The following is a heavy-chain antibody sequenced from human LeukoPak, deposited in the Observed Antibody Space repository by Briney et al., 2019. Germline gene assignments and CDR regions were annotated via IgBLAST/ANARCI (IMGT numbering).Heavy chain of an antibody. V-gene: IGHV3-21*01. CDR1: GFTFSSYA. CDR2: ISSSSSYI. J-gene: IGHJ4*02. Sequence: GGSLRLSCAASGFTFSSYAMSWVRQAPGKGLEWVSSISSSSSYIYYAASVKGRFTISRDNAKNSLYLQMNSLRAEDTAVYYCARAAGDSSGYYHESYYFDYWGQGTLVTVSS. CDR3: ARAAGDSSGYYHESYYFDY. D-gene: IGHD3-22*01.